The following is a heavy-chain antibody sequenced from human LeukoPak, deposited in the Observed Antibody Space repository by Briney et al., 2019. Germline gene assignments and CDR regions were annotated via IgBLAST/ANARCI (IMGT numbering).Heavy chain of an antibody. CDR2: THYTGNT. Sequence: PSETLSLTCSVSGDSINNYYWNWIRQPPGKELEWIGYTHYTGNTKSNPSLKSRVTTSVDTSKSQLSLKLSSVTAADTAVYYCAKWSSTLKAFDFWGQGTLVIVSS. V-gene: IGHV4-59*08. CDR3: AKWSSTLKAFDF. D-gene: IGHD2-15*01. CDR1: GDSINNYY. J-gene: IGHJ4*02.